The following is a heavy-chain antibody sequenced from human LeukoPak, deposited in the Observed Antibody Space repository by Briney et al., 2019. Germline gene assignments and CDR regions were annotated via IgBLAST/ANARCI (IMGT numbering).Heavy chain of an antibody. V-gene: IGHV3-48*01. D-gene: IGHD6-19*01. J-gene: IGHJ4*02. CDR1: GFTFSSYS. CDR3: AREVSGQWLAPDFDY. CDR2: ISSSSSTI. Sequence: HPGGSLRLSCAASGFTFSSYSMNWVRQAPGKGLEWVSYISSSSSTIYYADSVKGRFTISRDNAKNSLYLQMNSLRAEDTAVYYCAREVSGQWLAPDFDYWGQGTLVTVSS.